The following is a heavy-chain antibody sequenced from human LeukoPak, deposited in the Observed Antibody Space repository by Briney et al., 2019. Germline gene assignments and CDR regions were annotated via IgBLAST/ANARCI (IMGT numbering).Heavy chain of an antibody. Sequence: PSETLSLTCTVSGGSISSSSYYWGWIRQPPGKGLEWIGSIYYSGSTYYNPSLKSRVTISVDTSKNQFSLKLSSVTAADTAVYYCARESTVTTTPPGWGQGTMVTVSS. D-gene: IGHD4-17*01. CDR2: IYYSGST. CDR3: ARESTVTTTPPG. J-gene: IGHJ3*01. V-gene: IGHV4-39*07. CDR1: GGSISSSSYY.